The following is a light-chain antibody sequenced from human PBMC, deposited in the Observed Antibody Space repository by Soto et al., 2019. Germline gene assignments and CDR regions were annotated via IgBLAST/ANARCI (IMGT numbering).Light chain of an antibody. Sequence: EIVMTQSPATLSVSPGERATLFCRASQSVSSNLAWYQQKPGQAPRLLIYGASTRATVIPARFSGSGSGTEFTLTISSLQSEDFAVYYCQQYNNWPPYTFGQGTKLEIK. V-gene: IGKV3-15*01. CDR2: GAS. CDR1: QSVSSN. J-gene: IGKJ2*01. CDR3: QQYNNWPPYT.